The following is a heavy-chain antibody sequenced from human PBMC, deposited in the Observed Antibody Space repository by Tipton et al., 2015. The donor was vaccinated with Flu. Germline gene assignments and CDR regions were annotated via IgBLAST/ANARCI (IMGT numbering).Heavy chain of an antibody. CDR1: GGSIGSGSYY. J-gene: IGHJ2*01. Sequence: TLSLTCTVSGGSIGSGSYYWSWIRQPAGKGLEWIGRIYTSGSTNYNPSLKSRVTISVDTSKNQFSLKLSSVTAADTAVYYCARELGSPGNWYFDLWGRGTLVTVSS. CDR3: ARELGSPGNWYFDL. CDR2: IYTSGST. V-gene: IGHV4-61*02. D-gene: IGHD3-3*02.